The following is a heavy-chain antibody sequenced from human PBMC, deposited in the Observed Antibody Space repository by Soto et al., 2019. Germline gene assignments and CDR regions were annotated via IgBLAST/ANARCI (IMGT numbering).Heavy chain of an antibody. D-gene: IGHD5-12*01. Sequence: GASVKVSCKASGYTFTGYYMHWVRQAPGQGLEWMEWINPNSGGTNYAQKFQGWVTMTRDTSISTAYMELSRLRSDDTAVYYCARPNRGYSGYDLAYRGQGTLVTVSS. CDR3: ARPNRGYSGYDLAY. CDR2: INPNSGGT. J-gene: IGHJ4*02. CDR1: GYTFTGYY. V-gene: IGHV1-2*04.